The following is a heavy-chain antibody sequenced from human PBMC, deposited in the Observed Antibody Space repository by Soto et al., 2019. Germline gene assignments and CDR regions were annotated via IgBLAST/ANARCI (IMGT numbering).Heavy chain of an antibody. CDR1: SGSISSSNW. J-gene: IGHJ6*03. D-gene: IGHD1-1*01. Sequence: TSETLSLTCAVSSGSISSSNWWSWVRQPPGKGLEWIGEIYHSGSTNYNPSLKSRVTISVDKSKNQFSLKLSSVTAADTAVYYCARGTLSLDYYYYYYMDVWGKGTTVTVSS. CDR2: IYHSGST. CDR3: ARGTLSLDYYYYYYMDV. V-gene: IGHV4-4*02.